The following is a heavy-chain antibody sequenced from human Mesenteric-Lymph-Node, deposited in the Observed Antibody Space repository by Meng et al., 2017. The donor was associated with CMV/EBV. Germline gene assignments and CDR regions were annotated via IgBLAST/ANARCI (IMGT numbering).Heavy chain of an antibody. CDR1: GFTFDDYG. J-gene: IGHJ6*02. CDR3: AKVIMGPTLLSYFYYGMDV. V-gene: IGHV3-20*04. Sequence: GESLKISCAASGFTFDDYGMSWVRQVPGKGLEWVSDVKWNGGHIGYADSVKGRFTVSRDNSQNTLYLQMNSLRGEDTAVYYCAKVIMGPTLLSYFYYGMDVWGQGTTVTVSS. CDR2: VKWNGGHI. D-gene: IGHD1-26*01.